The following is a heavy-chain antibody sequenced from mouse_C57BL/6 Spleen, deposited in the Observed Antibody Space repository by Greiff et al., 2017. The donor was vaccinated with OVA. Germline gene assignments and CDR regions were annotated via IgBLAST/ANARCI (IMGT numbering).Heavy chain of an antibody. CDR3: ARGSYYGNYEAWFAY. Sequence: QVQLQQSGPELVKPGASVKISCKASGYSFTSYYIHWVKQRPGQGLEWIGWIYPGSGNTKYNEKFKGKATLTADTSSSTAYMQLSSLTSEDSAVYYCARGSYYGNYEAWFAYWGQGTLVTVSA. CDR1: GYSFTSYY. J-gene: IGHJ3*01. V-gene: IGHV1-66*01. CDR2: IYPGSGNT. D-gene: IGHD2-1*01.